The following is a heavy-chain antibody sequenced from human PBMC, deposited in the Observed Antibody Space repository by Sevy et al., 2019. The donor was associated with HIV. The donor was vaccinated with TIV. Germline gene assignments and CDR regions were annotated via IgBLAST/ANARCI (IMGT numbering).Heavy chain of an antibody. V-gene: IGHV3-7*03. Sequence: GGSLRLSCAASGFTFSSYWMSWVRQAPGKGLEWVANIKQDGSEKYYVDSVKGRFTISRDNAKNSLYLQMNSLIAEDTAVYYCAREGELYYDFWSGYYTGYYYYGMDVWGQGTTVTVSS. J-gene: IGHJ6*02. CDR2: IKQDGSEK. CDR1: GFTFSSYW. CDR3: AREGELYYDFWSGYYTGYYYYGMDV. D-gene: IGHD3-3*01.